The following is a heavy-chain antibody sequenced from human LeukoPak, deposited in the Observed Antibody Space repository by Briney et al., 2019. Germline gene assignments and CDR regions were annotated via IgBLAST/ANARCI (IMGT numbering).Heavy chain of an antibody. J-gene: IGHJ5*02. D-gene: IGHD1-14*01. V-gene: IGHV1-8*01. Sequence: ASVKVSCKASGYTFTSYDINWARQATGQGLEWMGWMNPNSGNTGYAQKFQGRVTMTRNTSISTAHMELSSLRSEDTAVYYCARVRTRRWFDPWGQGTLVTVSS. CDR2: MNPNSGNT. CDR3: ARVRTRRWFDP. CDR1: GYTFTSYD.